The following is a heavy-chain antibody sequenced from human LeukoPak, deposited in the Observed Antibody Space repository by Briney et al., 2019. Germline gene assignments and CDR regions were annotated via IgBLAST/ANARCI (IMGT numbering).Heavy chain of an antibody. Sequence: SETLSLTCTVSGGSISGSSYYWGWIRQPPGKGLEWIGSIYYSGSTYYKPSLKSRVTMSVDTSKNQFSLKLSSVTAADTAVYYCARPQRYSDYALDYWGQGTLVTVSS. CDR1: GGSISGSSYY. CDR2: IYYSGST. D-gene: IGHD5-12*01. V-gene: IGHV4-39*01. CDR3: ARPQRYSDYALDY. J-gene: IGHJ4*02.